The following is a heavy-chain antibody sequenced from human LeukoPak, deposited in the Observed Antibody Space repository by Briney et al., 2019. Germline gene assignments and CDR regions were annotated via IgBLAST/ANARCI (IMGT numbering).Heavy chain of an antibody. J-gene: IGHJ4*02. D-gene: IGHD1-14*01. CDR2: IAYGGSRA. CDR1: GFTLGGYG. Sequence: GSLRLSCEGSGFTLGGYGMHWFRQTPGKGLEWVAVIAYGGSRAFYADSVKGRFTISRDNSKNTMSVQMDDLRAEDTAVYYCTRYNNDHFDYWGQGTLVTVSS. V-gene: IGHV3-33*01. CDR3: TRYNNDHFDY.